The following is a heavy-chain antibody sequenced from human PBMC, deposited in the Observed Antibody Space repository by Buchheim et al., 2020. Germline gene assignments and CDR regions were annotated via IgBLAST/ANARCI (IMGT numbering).Heavy chain of an antibody. V-gene: IGHV3-23*01. CDR2: ISGSGGST. J-gene: IGHJ4*02. CDR3: AKYPRWFLEWLLPTGPFDY. Sequence: EVQLLESGGGLVQPGGSLRLSCAASGFTFSSYAMSWVRQAPGKGLEWVSAISGSGGSTYYADTVNGRVTIPRDNSKNTLYLPMNSLRAEDTAVYYCAKYPRWFLEWLLPTGPFDYWGQGTL. D-gene: IGHD3-3*01. CDR1: GFTFSSYA.